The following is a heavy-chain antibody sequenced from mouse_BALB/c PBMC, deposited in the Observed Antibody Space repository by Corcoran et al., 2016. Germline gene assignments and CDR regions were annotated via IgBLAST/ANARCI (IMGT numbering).Heavy chain of an antibody. Sequence: EVQLQQSGAELVGPGALVKLSCKASGFNIKDYYMHWVKQRPEQGLEWIGWIDPENGNTIYDPKFQGKASITADTSSNTAYLQLSSLTSEDTAVYYCAYYGNWFAYWGQGTLVTVSA. V-gene: IGHV14-1*02. CDR1: GFNIKDYY. CDR2: IDPENGNT. D-gene: IGHD2-1*01. J-gene: IGHJ3*01. CDR3: AYYGNWFAY.